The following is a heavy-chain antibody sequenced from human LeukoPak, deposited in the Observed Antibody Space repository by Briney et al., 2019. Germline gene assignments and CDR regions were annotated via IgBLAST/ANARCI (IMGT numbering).Heavy chain of an antibody. CDR2: IYTSGST. Sequence: KSSQTLSLTCTVSGGSISSGSYYWRWIRQPAGKGLEWIVRIYTSGSTNYNPSLKSRVTISVDTSKNQFSLKLSSVTAADTAVYYCARDAVVIDAFDIWGQGTMVTVSS. J-gene: IGHJ3*02. D-gene: IGHD3-22*01. CDR3: ARDAVVIDAFDI. V-gene: IGHV4-61*02. CDR1: GGSISSGSYY.